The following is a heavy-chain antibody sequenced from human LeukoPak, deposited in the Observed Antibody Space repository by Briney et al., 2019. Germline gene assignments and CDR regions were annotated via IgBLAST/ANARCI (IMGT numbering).Heavy chain of an antibody. D-gene: IGHD2-2*01. CDR1: GYTFTTYY. Sequence: ASVKVSCKASGYTFTTYYIQWVRQAPGQGFEWMAMINPSTGSTRYAQKFQGTVTLTRDTSTSTVYMELSSLRSEDTAVYYCARLKVAAVEGPSGWFDPWGQGTPVTVSS. CDR2: INPSTGST. CDR3: ARLKVAAVEGPSGWFDP. J-gene: IGHJ5*02. V-gene: IGHV1-46*01.